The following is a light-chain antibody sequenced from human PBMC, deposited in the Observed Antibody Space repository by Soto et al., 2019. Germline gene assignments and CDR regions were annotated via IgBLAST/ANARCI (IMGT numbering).Light chain of an antibody. CDR3: QHYHSYST. Sequence: DIQMTQSPSTLSASVGDRVTITCRASQSISSWLAWYQQKTGKAPNLLIYKAASLESGVPSRFSGCGSGTEFTLTISGLQPDYFASYYCQHYHSYSTFGQGTKLEMK. J-gene: IGKJ2*01. CDR1: QSISSW. CDR2: KAA. V-gene: IGKV1-5*03.